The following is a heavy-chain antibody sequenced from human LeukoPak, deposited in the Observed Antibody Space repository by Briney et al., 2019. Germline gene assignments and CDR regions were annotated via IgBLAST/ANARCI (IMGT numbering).Heavy chain of an antibody. J-gene: IGHJ4*02. D-gene: IGHD3-9*01. CDR2: ISGSGGNT. CDR3: ATDRPVRRYFDWSGLFDS. CDR1: GFTFSRYA. V-gene: IGHV3-23*01. Sequence: GGSLRLSCAGSGFTFSRYAMTWVRQAPGKGLEWVSGISGSGGNTYYADSVKGRFTISRDNSKNTVDLQMDSLRVEDTAVYFCATDRPVRRYFDWSGLFDSWGQGTLVAVSS.